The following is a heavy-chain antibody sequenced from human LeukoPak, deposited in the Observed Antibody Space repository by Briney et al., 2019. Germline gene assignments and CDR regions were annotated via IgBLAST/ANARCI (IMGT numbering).Heavy chain of an antibody. CDR2: ISVSGNT. J-gene: IGHJ4*02. CDR3: AKNRIAAATFYFDY. V-gene: IGHV3-23*01. Sequence: GGSLRLSCAASGFTLSSYAMSWVRQAPGKGLEWVSAISVSGNTYHADSVKGRFTISRDNPKNTLYLHMNSLRAEDTAVYYCAKNRIAAATFYFDYWGQGTLVTVSS. CDR1: GFTLSSYA. D-gene: IGHD6-13*01.